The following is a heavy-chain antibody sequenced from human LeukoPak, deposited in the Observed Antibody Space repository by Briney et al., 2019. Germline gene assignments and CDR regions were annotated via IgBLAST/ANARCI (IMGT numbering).Heavy chain of an antibody. V-gene: IGHV3-21*01. CDR2: ISSSSSYI. J-gene: IGHJ4*02. Sequence: GGSLRLSCAASGFTFSSYSMDWVRQAPGKGLEWVSSISSSSSYIYYADSVKGRFTISRDNAKNSLYLQMNSLRAEDTAVYYCASEYSSSSGFDYWGQGTLVTVSS. CDR3: ASEYSSSSGFDY. D-gene: IGHD6-6*01. CDR1: GFTFSSYS.